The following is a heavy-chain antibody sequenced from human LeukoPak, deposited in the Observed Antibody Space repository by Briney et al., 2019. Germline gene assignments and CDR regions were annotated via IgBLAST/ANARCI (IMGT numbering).Heavy chain of an antibody. CDR2: INPNSGRT. D-gene: IGHD5-24*01. CDR3: ARAGRGLHPPFDY. CDR1: GYTFTGYY. Sequence: ASVKASCKASGYTFTGYYMHWVRQAPGQGLEWMGRINPNSGRTNYAQKFQGRVTMTRDTSISTAYMELSRLRSDDTAVYYCARAGRGLHPPFDYWGQGTLVTVSS. J-gene: IGHJ4*02. V-gene: IGHV1-2*06.